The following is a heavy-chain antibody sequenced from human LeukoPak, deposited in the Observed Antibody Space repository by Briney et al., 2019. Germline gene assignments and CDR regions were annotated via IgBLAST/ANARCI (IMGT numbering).Heavy chain of an antibody. CDR3: ARRRVAATAGWFDP. V-gene: IGHV4-34*01. Sequence: SETLSLTCAVYGGSFSGYYWSWIRQPPGKGLEWIGEINHSGGTNYNPSLKSRVTMSIDTSENQFSLKVTSVTAADTAVYYCARRRVAATAGWFDPWGQGTLVTVSS. CDR2: INHSGGT. J-gene: IGHJ5*02. D-gene: IGHD2-15*01. CDR1: GGSFSGYY.